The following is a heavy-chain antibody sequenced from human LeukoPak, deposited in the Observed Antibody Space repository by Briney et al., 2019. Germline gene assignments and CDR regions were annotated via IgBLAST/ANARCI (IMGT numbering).Heavy chain of an antibody. J-gene: IGHJ4*02. CDR3: VRGQTIDY. CDR2: IKSDGSGI. Sequence: GGSLRLSCTTSGFAFSNYWMYWVRQAPGKGLEWASRIKSDGSGITYSDAVEGRLTISRDNFNNTLYLQMKNLRDEDTAVYYCVRGQTIDYWGQGTLVTVSS. V-gene: IGHV3-74*03. D-gene: IGHD3-3*01. CDR1: GFAFSNYW.